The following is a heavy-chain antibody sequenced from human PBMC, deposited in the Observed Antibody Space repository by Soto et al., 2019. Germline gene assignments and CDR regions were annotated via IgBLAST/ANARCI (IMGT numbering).Heavy chain of an antibody. J-gene: IGHJ5*02. Sequence: SVKVSCKASGGTFSSYAISWVRQAPGQGLEWMGGIIPICGTANFAQKFQGRVTMTGDTSTSTVYMELSSLRSEDTAVYYCARDLGRAAAGTIGFDPWGQGTLVTVSS. CDR1: GGTFSSYA. D-gene: IGHD6-13*01. CDR2: IIPICGTA. CDR3: ARDLGRAAAGTIGFDP. V-gene: IGHV1-69*06.